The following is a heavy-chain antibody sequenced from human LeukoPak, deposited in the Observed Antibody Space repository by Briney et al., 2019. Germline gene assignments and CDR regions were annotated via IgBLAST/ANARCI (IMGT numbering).Heavy chain of an antibody. J-gene: IGHJ4*02. V-gene: IGHV3-23*01. Sequence: PGGSLRLSCAASGFTFSSYAMSWVRQAPGKGLEWVSAISGSGGSTYYADSVKGRFTISRDNSKNTLYLQMNSLRAEDTAVYYCAKDFYYYDSSGYYCTFDYWGQGTLVTVSS. D-gene: IGHD3-22*01. CDR3: AKDFYYYDSSGYYCTFDY. CDR2: ISGSGGST. CDR1: GFTFSSYA.